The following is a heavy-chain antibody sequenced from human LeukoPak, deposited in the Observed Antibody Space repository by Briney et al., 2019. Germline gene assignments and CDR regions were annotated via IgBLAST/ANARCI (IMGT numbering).Heavy chain of an antibody. CDR2: IYHSGST. CDR3: ARVVGAGYDILTGHLNWFDP. Sequence: PSETLSLTCAVSGGSISSGGYSWSWIRQPPGKGLEWIGYIYHSGSTYYNPSLKSRVTISVDRSKNQFSLKLSSVTAADTAVYYCARVVGAGYDILTGHLNWFDPWGQGTLVTVSS. V-gene: IGHV4-30-2*01. D-gene: IGHD3-9*01. CDR1: GGSISSGGYS. J-gene: IGHJ5*02.